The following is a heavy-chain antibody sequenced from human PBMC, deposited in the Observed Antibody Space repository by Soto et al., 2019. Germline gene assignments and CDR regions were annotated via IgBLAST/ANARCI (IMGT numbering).Heavy chain of an antibody. CDR3: ASVDTAMDNNYYYYGMDV. CDR1: GGTFSSYA. V-gene: IGHV1-69*13. Sequence: SVKVSCKASGGTFSSYAISWVRQAPGQGLEWMGGIIPIFGTANYAQKFQGRVTITADESTSTAYMELSSLRSEDTAVYYCASVDTAMDNNYYYYGMDVWGQGTTVTVSS. D-gene: IGHD5-18*01. J-gene: IGHJ6*02. CDR2: IIPIFGTA.